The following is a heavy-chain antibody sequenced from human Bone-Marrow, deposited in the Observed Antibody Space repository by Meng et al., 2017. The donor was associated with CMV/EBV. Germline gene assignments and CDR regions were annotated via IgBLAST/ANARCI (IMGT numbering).Heavy chain of an antibody. Sequence: LETLSLTCTVSGGSISSYYWSWIRQPPGKGLEWIGYIYYSGSTNYNPSLKSRVTISVDTSKNQFSLKLSSVTAADTAVYYCARANCSSTSCYSSYYYYGMDVWGQGTTVTVSS. D-gene: IGHD2-2*01. J-gene: IGHJ6*02. CDR2: IYYSGST. CDR3: ARANCSSTSCYSSYYYYGMDV. V-gene: IGHV4-59*01. CDR1: GGSISSYY.